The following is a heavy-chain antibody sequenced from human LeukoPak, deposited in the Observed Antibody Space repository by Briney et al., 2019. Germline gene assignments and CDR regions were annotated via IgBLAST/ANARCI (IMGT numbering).Heavy chain of an antibody. V-gene: IGHV3-48*04. D-gene: IGHD1-7*01. CDR3: ERKAQYNGHYPLDY. CDR1: GFTFSNYG. J-gene: IGHJ4*02. CDR2: ISTTSGTI. Sequence: GGSLRLSCAAFGFTFSNYGMNWVRQAPGKGLEWLSYISTTSGTIYYADSVKGRFTISRDSSKNTLFLQMNSLRAEDTALYFCERKAQYNGHYPLDYWGQGTLVTVSS.